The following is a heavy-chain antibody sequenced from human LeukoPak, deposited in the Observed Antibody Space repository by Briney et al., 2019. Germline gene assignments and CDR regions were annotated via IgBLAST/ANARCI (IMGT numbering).Heavy chain of an antibody. D-gene: IGHD1-26*01. Sequence: PSETLSLTCTVSGGSISSYYWSWIRQPPGKGLEWIGYIYYSGSTNYNPSLKSRVTISVDTSKNQFSLKLSSVTAADTAVYYCARVRAPHDAFDIWGQGTMVTVSS. CDR3: ARVRAPHDAFDI. V-gene: IGHV4-59*01. J-gene: IGHJ3*02. CDR2: IYYSGST. CDR1: GGSISSYY.